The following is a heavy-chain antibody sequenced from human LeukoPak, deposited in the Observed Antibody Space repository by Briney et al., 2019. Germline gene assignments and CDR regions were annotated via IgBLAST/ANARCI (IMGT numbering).Heavy chain of an antibody. D-gene: IGHD4-17*01. Sequence: SETLSLTCTVSGGSISSYYWSWIRQPPGKGLEWIGYIYYSGSTNYNPSLKSRVTISVDTSKNQFSLKLSSVTAADTAVYYCARGHTTAGYGMDVWGQGTTVTVSS. V-gene: IGHV4-59*01. CDR1: GGSISSYY. CDR3: ARGHTTAGYGMDV. J-gene: IGHJ6*02. CDR2: IYYSGST.